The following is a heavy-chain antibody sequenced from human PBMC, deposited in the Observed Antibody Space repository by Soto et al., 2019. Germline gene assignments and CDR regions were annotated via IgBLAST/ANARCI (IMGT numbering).Heavy chain of an antibody. V-gene: IGHV3-23*01. CDR3: AGAPSYSISWIDY. CDR1: AFTLSDYA. Sequence: QPGGSLRLSCAPSAFTLSDYAMTWVRQAPGSGLDWVSCINGGGDITYYADSVKGRFTISRDNSKNTPYLQMNSQRTEDAAASYCAGAPSYSISWIDYWGRGTLGTVAS. D-gene: IGHD6-13*01. CDR2: INGGGDIT. J-gene: IGHJ4*02.